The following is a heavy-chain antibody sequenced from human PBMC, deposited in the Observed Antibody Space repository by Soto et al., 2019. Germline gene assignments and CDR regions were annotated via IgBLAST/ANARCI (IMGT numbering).Heavy chain of an antibody. D-gene: IGHD1-26*01. V-gene: IGHV4-59*01. CDR1: GGSTSSYY. CDR2: IYYSGST. J-gene: IGHJ3*02. CDR3: ARGGSLDAFDI. Sequence: SETLSLTCTVSGGSTSSYYWSWIRQPPGKGLEWIGYIYYSGSTNYNPSLKSRVTISVDTSKNQFSLKLSSVTAADTAVYYCARGGSLDAFDIWGQGTMVTV.